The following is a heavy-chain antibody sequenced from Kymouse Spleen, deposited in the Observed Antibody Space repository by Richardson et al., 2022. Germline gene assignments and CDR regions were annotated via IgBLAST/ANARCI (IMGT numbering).Heavy chain of an antibody. Sequence: EVQLVESGGGLVQPGRSLRLSCAASGFTFDDYAMHWVRQAPGKGLEWVSGISWNSGSIGYADSVKGRFTISRDNAKNSLYLQMNSLRAEDTALYYCASSGSYYWYFDLWGRGTLVTVSS. J-gene: IGHJ2*01. CDR3: ASSGSYYWYFDL. CDR2: ISWNSGSI. V-gene: IGHV3-9*01. D-gene: IGHD1-26*01. CDR1: GFTFDDYA.